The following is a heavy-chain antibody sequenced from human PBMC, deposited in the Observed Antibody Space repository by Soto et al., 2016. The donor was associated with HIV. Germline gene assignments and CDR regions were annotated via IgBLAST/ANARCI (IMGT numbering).Heavy chain of an antibody. D-gene: IGHD3-22*01. CDR2: IYSDGRT. Sequence: ELQLVESGGGLVQPGGSRRLSCAASGLSVRNDYMSWVRQAPGKGLEWVSVIYSDGRTFYADSVKGRFTISRDKSKNTIYLQMNSLRAEDTAVYYCARSMNYYDITGYWFYFDYWGQGTLLTVSS. J-gene: IGHJ4*02. V-gene: IGHV3-66*01. CDR1: GLSVRNDY. CDR3: ARSMNYYDITGYWFYFDY.